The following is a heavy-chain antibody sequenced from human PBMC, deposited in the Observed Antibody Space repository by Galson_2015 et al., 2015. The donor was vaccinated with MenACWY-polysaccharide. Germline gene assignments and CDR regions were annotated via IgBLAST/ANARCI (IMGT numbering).Heavy chain of an antibody. V-gene: IGHV2-5*02. CDR2: IYWDENQ. CDR1: GFSLRTAGVG. Sequence: PALVKPTQTLTLTCTVSGFSLRTAGVGVGWIRQPPGKAPEWLALIYWDENQGYRPSVKSRLTITKDTSKNQVVLTMTNMTPVDTGTYYCAHRMGVVGFDIWGQGTTVIVSS. D-gene: IGHD3-10*01. CDR3: AHRMGVVGFDI. J-gene: IGHJ3*02.